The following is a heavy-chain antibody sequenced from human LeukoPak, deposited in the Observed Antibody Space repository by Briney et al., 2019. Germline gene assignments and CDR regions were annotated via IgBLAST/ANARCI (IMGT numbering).Heavy chain of an antibody. V-gene: IGHV3-64*01. Sequence: PGGSLRLSCAASGFTFSSYAMHWVRQAPGKGLEYVSAISSNGGSTYYANSVKGRFTISRDNSKNTLYLQMGSLRAEDMAVYYCARVPGRDGSKYYFDYWGQGTLVTVSS. CDR3: ARVPGRDGSKYYFDY. CDR2: ISSNGGST. CDR1: GFTFSSYA. D-gene: IGHD5-24*01. J-gene: IGHJ4*02.